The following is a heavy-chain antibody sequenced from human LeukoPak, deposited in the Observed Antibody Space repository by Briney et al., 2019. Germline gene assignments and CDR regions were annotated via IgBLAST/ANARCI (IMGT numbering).Heavy chain of an antibody. D-gene: IGHD5-18*01. J-gene: IGHJ3*02. Sequence: EAGGSLRLSCAASGFTFSSYGMHWVRQAPGKGLEWVAVISYDGSNKYYADSVKGRFTISRDNSKNTLYLQMNSLRAEDTAVYYCAKTPDTAMVGDAFDIWGQGTMVTVSS. CDR2: ISYDGSNK. V-gene: IGHV3-30*18. CDR1: GFTFSSYG. CDR3: AKTPDTAMVGDAFDI.